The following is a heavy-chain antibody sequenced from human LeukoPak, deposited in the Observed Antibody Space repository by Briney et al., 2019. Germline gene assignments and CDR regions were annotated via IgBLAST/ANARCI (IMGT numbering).Heavy chain of an antibody. CDR3: ARFEVAGPLFDY. D-gene: IGHD6-19*01. V-gene: IGHV5-51*01. CDR1: GYSFPSYW. J-gene: IGHJ4*02. CDR2: IYPGDSDT. Sequence: GESLKISRKGSGYSFPSYWLGWVRQMPGKGLELMGIIYPGDSDTRYSPSFQGQVTISADKSISTAYLQWSSLKASDSAMYYCARFEVAGPLFDYWGQGTLVTVSS.